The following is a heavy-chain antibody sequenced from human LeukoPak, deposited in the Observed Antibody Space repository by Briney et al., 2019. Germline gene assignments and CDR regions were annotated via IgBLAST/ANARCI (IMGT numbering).Heavy chain of an antibody. CDR2: VYSSGST. V-gene: IGHV4-59*01. CDR3: ARGPTRYYFDY. Sequence: SEALSLTCTVSGGSISNYYWSWIRQPPGRGLEWIGYVYSSGSTNYNPSLKSRVTISVDTSKNQLSLKLSSVTAADTAVYYCARGPTRYYFDYWGQGTLVTVSS. J-gene: IGHJ4*02. CDR1: GGSISNYY.